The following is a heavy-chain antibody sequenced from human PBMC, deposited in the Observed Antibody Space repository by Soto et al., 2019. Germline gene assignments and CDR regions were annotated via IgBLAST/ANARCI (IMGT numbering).Heavy chain of an antibody. J-gene: IGHJ4*02. CDR2: ISGSGCST. Sequence: EVQLLEAGGGLVQPGGSPRLSCAASGFTFSSYAMSWVRQAPGKGREWVSGISGSGCSTYYADSVKGRFTISRDNSKNTLYLQMNSLRAEDTAVYYCAKDVAANGAAAVCDYWGQGTLVTVSS. D-gene: IGHD6-13*01. CDR1: GFTFSSYA. CDR3: AKDVAANGAAAVCDY. V-gene: IGHV3-23*01.